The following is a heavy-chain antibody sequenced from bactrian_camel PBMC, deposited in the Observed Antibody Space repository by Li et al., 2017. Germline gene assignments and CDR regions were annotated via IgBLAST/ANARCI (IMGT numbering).Heavy chain of an antibody. J-gene: IGHJ4*01. D-gene: IGHD5*01. CDR3: AADYHLCGLGMPLPGHLGY. CDR2: LNSGSAGSP. CDR1: GYTGRR. Sequence: HVQLVESGGGSVQAGGSLRLSCLVSGYTGRRMAWFRQAAGMEREPVAALNSGSAGSPWYADSVKGRFTFSGDNAKNTLYLNMNSLKPEDTAMYYCAADYHLCGLGMPLPGHLGYWGQG. V-gene: IGHV3S26*01.